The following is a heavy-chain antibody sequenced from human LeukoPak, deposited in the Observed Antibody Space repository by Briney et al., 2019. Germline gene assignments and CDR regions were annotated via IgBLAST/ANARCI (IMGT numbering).Heavy chain of an antibody. D-gene: IGHD6-13*01. Sequence: ASVKVSCEASGYTFTSYYMHWVRQAPGQGLEWMGIINPSGGSTSYAQKFQGRVTMTRDTSTSTVYMELSSLRSEDTAVYYCARDQGPGIAAAGTGPWGQGTLVTVSS. V-gene: IGHV1-46*01. CDR1: GYTFTSYY. CDR2: INPSGGST. CDR3: ARDQGPGIAAAGTGP. J-gene: IGHJ4*01.